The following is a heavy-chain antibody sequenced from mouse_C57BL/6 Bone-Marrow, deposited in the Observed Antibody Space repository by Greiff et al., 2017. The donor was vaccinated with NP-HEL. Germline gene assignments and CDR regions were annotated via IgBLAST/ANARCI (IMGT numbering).Heavy chain of an antibody. CDR2: IDPSDSYT. J-gene: IGHJ3*01. D-gene: IGHD2-5*01. V-gene: IGHV1-50*01. CDR1: GYTFTSYW. Sequence: QVQLQQPGAELVKPGASVKLSCKASGYTFTSYWMQWVKQRPGQGLEWIGEIDPSDSYTNYNPNFKGKATFTVDTSSSTAYMQCSSLTSEDSEVYYSAIADSNYVVWFAYWGQGALVTVAA. CDR3: AIADSNYVVWFAY.